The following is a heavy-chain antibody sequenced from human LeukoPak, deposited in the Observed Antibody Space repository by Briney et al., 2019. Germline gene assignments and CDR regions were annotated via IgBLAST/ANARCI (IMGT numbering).Heavy chain of an antibody. CDR2: INPSGGST. CDR3: ARDLDYYYDSSGYYGY. V-gene: IGHV1-46*01. J-gene: IGHJ4*02. D-gene: IGHD3-22*01. Sequence: ASVKVSCKASGHTFTSYYMHWVRQAPGQGLEWMGIINPSGGSTSYAQKFQGRVTMTRDTSTSTVYMELSSLRSEDTAVYYCARDLDYYYDSSGYYGYWGQGTLVTVSS. CDR1: GHTFTSYY.